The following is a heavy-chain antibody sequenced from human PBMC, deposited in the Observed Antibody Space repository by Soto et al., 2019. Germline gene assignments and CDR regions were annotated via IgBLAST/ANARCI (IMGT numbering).Heavy chain of an antibody. CDR2: IWYDGSNK. CDR3: AREYATDCSSTSCYHAYGMDV. V-gene: IGHV3-33*01. J-gene: IGHJ6*02. D-gene: IGHD2-2*01. Sequence: GGSLRLSCAASGFTFSSYGMHWVRQAPGKGLEWVAVIWYDGSNKYYADSVKGRFTISRDNSKNTLYLQMNSLRAEDTAVYYCAREYATDCSSTSCYHAYGMDVWGQGTTVTVSS. CDR1: GFTFSSYG.